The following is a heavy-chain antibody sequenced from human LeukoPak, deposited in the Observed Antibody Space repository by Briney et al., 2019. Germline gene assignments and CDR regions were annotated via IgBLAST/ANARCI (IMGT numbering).Heavy chain of an antibody. J-gene: IGHJ4*02. CDR1: GFTFSSYG. D-gene: IGHD4-23*01. CDR2: ISYDGSNK. Sequence: GGSLRLSCAASGFTFSSYGMHWVRQAPGKGLEWVAVISYDGSNKYYADSVKGRFTISRDNSKNTLYLQMNSLRAEDTAVYYCAKPSYGGYWGQGTLVTVSS. V-gene: IGHV3-30*18. CDR3: AKPSYGGY.